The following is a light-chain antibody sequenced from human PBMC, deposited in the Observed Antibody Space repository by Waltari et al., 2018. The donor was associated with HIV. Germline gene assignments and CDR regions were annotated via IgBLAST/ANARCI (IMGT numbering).Light chain of an antibody. J-gene: IGLJ2*01. CDR1: TIGGKN. V-gene: IGLV3-9*01. CDR2: RDS. CDR3: QVWDSSTNVV. Sequence: SYELTQPLSVSVALGQTARITCGGTTIGGKNVPWYQQKPGQAPVLVIYRDSNRPSGIPERFSGSNSGNTATLTISRAQAGDEADYYCQVWDSSTNVVFGGGTKLTVL.